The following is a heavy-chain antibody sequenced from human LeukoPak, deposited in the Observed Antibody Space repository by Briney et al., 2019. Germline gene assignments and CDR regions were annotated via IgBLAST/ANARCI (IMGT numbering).Heavy chain of an antibody. CDR2: INTNCGST. CDR3: ARGNLEGNWNDLLAPY. CDR1: GYTFTSYH. D-gene: IGHD1-20*01. V-gene: IGHV1-46*01. Sequence: ASVKVSCRASGYTFTSYHIHWVRQAPGQGLEWMGIINTNCGSTSYAQKFLGRVSLTRDTSTSTVYMELSSLRSEDTAVYYCARGNLEGNWNDLLAPYWGQGTLVTVSS. J-gene: IGHJ4*02.